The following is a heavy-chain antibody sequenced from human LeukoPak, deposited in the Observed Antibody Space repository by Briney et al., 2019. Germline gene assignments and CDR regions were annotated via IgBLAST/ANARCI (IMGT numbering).Heavy chain of an antibody. J-gene: IGHJ4*02. CDR1: GGSISSYY. D-gene: IGHD3/OR15-3a*01. V-gene: IGHV4-59*08. Sequence: SQTLSLTCTVSGGSISSYYWSWIRQPPGKGLEWIGYIYYSGSTNYNPSLKSRVTISVDTSKNQFSLKLSSVTAADTAVYYCARLRGGLRAYFDYWGQGTLVTVSS. CDR3: ARLRGGLRAYFDY. CDR2: IYYSGST.